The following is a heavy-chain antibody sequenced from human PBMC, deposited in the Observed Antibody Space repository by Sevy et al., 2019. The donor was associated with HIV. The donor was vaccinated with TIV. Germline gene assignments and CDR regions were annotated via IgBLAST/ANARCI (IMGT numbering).Heavy chain of an antibody. CDR1: GGSISSYY. D-gene: IGHD6-6*01. V-gene: IGHV4-59*08. Sequence: SETLSLTCTVSGGSISSYYWSWIRQPPGKGLEWIGYIYYSGSTNYNPSLKSRVTISVDTSKNQFSLKLSSVTAADTAVYYCARQCGGIAARDYWFDPWGQGTLVTVSS. CDR3: ARQCGGIAARDYWFDP. CDR2: IYYSGST. J-gene: IGHJ5*02.